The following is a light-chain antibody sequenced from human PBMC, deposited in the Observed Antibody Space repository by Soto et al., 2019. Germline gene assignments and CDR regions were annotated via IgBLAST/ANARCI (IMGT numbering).Light chain of an antibody. CDR3: FSYTTGSTYV. Sequence: QSVLTQPASVSGSPGRSITISCTGTSSDVGAYNYVSWYQQLPGKAPKLMIYDVSNRPSGVSKRFSGSKSGNTASLTISGLQAEDETDYYCFSYTTGSTYVFGTGTKVTVL. CDR2: DVS. CDR1: SSDVGAYNY. V-gene: IGLV2-14*03. J-gene: IGLJ1*01.